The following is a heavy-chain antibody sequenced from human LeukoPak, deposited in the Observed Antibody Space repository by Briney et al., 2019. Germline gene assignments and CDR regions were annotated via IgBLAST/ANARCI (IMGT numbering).Heavy chain of an antibody. CDR3: ARDGGTSGNNHYFDY. V-gene: IGHV4-59*01. Sequence: SETLSLTCTVSGGSISSYYWTWIRQPPGKGLEWIGYISYSGSTNYNPSLKSRVTISVDTSKNQFSLRLSSVTAADTAVYYCARDGGTSGNNHYFDYWGQGILVTVTS. CDR2: ISYSGST. D-gene: IGHD6-19*01. J-gene: IGHJ4*02. CDR1: GGSISSYY.